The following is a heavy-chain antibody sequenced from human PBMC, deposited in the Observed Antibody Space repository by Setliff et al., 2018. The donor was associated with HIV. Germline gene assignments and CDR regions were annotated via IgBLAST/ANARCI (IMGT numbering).Heavy chain of an antibody. D-gene: IGHD3-10*01. CDR3: AKAGGDS. Sequence: GESLKISCRAFGYNFNTYWTDWVRQMPGKGLEWMGTIYPTDSDTKYTQSYQGRVSISADRSISTAYLQWSSLRASDTAIYYCAKAGGDSWGQGTLVTVSS. CDR1: GYNFNTYW. CDR2: IYPTDSDT. V-gene: IGHV5-51*01. J-gene: IGHJ5*01.